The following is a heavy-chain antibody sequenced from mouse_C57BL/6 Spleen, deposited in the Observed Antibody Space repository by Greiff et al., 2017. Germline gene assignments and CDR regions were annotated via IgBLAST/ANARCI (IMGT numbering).Heavy chain of an antibody. Sequence: VQLQQSGPGLVKPSQSLSLTCSVTGYSITSGYYWNWIRQLPGNKLEWMGYISYDGSNNYNPSLKNRISITRDTSKNQFFLKLNSVTTEDTATYYCARGGDPYYFDYWGQGTTLTVSS. V-gene: IGHV3-6*01. J-gene: IGHJ2*01. CDR3: ARGGDPYYFDY. CDR2: ISYDGSN. D-gene: IGHD3-3*01. CDR1: GYSITSGYY.